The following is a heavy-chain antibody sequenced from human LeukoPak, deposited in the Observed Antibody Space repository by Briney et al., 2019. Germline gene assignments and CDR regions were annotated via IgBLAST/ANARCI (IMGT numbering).Heavy chain of an antibody. V-gene: IGHV4-34*01. CDR2: INHSGST. D-gene: IGHD3-22*01. CDR1: GGSFSGYY. CDR3: ASGYDSSGYIPLAY. Sequence: SETLSLTCAVYGGSFSGYYWSWIRQPPGKGLEWIGGINHSGSTNYNPSLKSRVTISVDTSKNQFSLKLSSATAADTAVYYCASGYDSSGYIPLAYWGQGTLVTVSS. J-gene: IGHJ4*02.